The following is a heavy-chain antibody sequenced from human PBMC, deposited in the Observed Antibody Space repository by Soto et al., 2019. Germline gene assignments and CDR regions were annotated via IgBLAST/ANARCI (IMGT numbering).Heavy chain of an antibody. J-gene: IGHJ4*02. Sequence: SETLSLTCAVYGGSFSGYYWSWIRQPPGKGLEWIGEINHSGSTXYNPSLKSRVTISVDTSKNQFSLKLSSVTAADTAVYYCARYRAKYCSGGSCYFDYWGQGTLVTVSS. CDR3: ARYRAKYCSGGSCYFDY. V-gene: IGHV4-34*01. CDR2: INHSGST. D-gene: IGHD2-15*01. CDR1: GGSFSGYY.